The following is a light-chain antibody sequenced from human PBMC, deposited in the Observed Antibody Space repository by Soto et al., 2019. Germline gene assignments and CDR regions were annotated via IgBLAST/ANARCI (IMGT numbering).Light chain of an antibody. Sequence: EIVLTQSPGTLSLSPGERATLSCRASQSVAKNFLAWYQQKPGQAPGLLIYGASSKASGIPDRFSGSGSGTDFTLTISRLEPEDFAVFYCHQYASSPLTFGGGTKVEI. V-gene: IGKV3-20*01. CDR1: QSVAKNF. J-gene: IGKJ4*01. CDR3: HQYASSPLT. CDR2: GAS.